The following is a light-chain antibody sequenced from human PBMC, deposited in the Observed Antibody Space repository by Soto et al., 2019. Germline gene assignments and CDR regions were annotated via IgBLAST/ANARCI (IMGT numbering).Light chain of an antibody. V-gene: IGLV2-14*03. CDR1: SIDVGFYNY. CDR3: VSYTTSASYV. CDR2: DIN. Sequence: QSVLTQPASVSGSPGHSITISCTGTSIDVGFYNYVSWYQQQHPDKAPKLMIYDINNRPSGVSNRFSGSKSGNTASLTISGLQAEDEADYYCVSYTTSASYVFGTGTKVTVL. J-gene: IGLJ1*01.